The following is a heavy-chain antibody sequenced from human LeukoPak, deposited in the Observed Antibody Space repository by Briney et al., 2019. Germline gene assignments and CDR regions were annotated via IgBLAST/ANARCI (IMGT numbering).Heavy chain of an antibody. CDR2: ISGSGGST. J-gene: IGHJ4*02. Sequence: PGGSLRLSCAASGFTFGSYAMSWVRQAPGKGLEWVSSISGSGGSTYYADSVKGRFTISRDNSKNTLYLQMNSLRAEDTAVYYCARDPGDPFFDYWGQGTLVTVSS. CDR1: GFTFGSYA. V-gene: IGHV3-23*01. CDR3: ARDPGDPFFDY. D-gene: IGHD7-27*01.